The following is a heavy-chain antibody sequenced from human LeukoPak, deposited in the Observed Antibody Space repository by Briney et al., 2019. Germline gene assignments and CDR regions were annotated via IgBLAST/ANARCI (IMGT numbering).Heavy chain of an antibody. CDR1: GFNFSSYT. CDR3: ANFLGSSGYIDY. Sequence: GGSLRLSCVASGFNFSSYTMHWVRQTPGKGLEWVTIIAYDGTNKYYADSVKGRFTISRDNSKNTLYLQMNGLRAEDTAVYYCANFLGSSGYIDYWGQGTLVTVSS. J-gene: IGHJ4*02. V-gene: IGHV3-30-3*01. CDR2: IAYDGTNK. D-gene: IGHD6-19*01.